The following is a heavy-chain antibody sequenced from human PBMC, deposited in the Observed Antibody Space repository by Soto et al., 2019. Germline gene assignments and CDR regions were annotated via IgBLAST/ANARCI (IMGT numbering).Heavy chain of an antibody. V-gene: IGHV4-59*01. J-gene: IGHJ5*02. CDR1: GGSISSYY. CDR2: IYYSGST. Sequence: SETLSLTXTVSGGSISSYYWSWIRQPPGKGLEWIGYIYYSGSTNYNPSLKSRVTISVDTSKNQFSLKLSSVTAADTAVYYCARGLAAAGNWFDPWGQGTLVTVSS. CDR3: ARGLAAAGNWFDP. D-gene: IGHD6-13*01.